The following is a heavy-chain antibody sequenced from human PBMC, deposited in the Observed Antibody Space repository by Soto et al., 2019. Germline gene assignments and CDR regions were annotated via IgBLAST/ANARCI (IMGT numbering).Heavy chain of an antibody. CDR3: ARSCGWYAFDQ. Sequence: QMQLLESGPGLVKPSETLSLTCAVSSASIDNNWNWVRQPPGKGLEWIGEIHQSGISYKNPSLKSRVTMSVDKSKHQFSLNLSSVTAADTAVYFCARSCGWYAFDQWGQGTLVTVSS. V-gene: IGHV4-4*02. J-gene: IGHJ4*02. CDR2: IHQSGIS. CDR1: SASIDNN. D-gene: IGHD6-19*01.